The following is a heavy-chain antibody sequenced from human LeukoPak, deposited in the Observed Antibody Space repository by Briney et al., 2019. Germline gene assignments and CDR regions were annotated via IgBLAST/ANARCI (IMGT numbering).Heavy chain of an antibody. Sequence: GGSLRHSRAASGFTFSSYAMHGVGQALGRGLAWVAVISYDGSNKYYADSVKGRITISRDNSKNTLYLQMNSLRAEDTVVYYCARGDTYDILTGYSDYWGQGTLVTVSS. J-gene: IGHJ4*02. V-gene: IGHV3-30*04. CDR2: ISYDGSNK. CDR1: GFTFSSYA. CDR3: ARGDTYDILTGYSDY. D-gene: IGHD3-9*01.